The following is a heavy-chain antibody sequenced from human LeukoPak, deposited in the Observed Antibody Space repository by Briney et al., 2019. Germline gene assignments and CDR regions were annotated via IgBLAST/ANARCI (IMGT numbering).Heavy chain of an antibody. V-gene: IGHV3-23*01. CDR1: GFTFSSYA. D-gene: IGHD3-10*01. J-gene: IGHJ6*03. CDR3: AKDAMVRGDYYYYMDV. Sequence: PGGSLRLSCAASGFTFSSYAMSWVRQAPGKGLEWVSAISGSGGSTYYADSVKGRFTISRDNSKNTLYLQMNSLRAEDTAVYYCAKDAMVRGDYYYYMDVWGKGTTVTVSS. CDR2: ISGSGGST.